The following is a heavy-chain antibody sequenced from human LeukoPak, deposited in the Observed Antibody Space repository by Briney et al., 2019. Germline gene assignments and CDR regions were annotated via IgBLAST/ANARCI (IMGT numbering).Heavy chain of an antibody. V-gene: IGHV4-4*07. CDR2: IYTSGST. CDR3: ARDMGGPYCSGGSCYSSWFDP. Sequence: PSETLSLTCTVSGGSISSYYWSWIRQPAGKGLEWIGRIYTSGSTNYNPSLKSRVTMSVDTSKNQFSLKLSSVTAADTAVYYCARDMGGPYCSGGSCYSSWFDPWGQGTLVTVSS. CDR1: GGSISSYY. D-gene: IGHD2-15*01. J-gene: IGHJ5*02.